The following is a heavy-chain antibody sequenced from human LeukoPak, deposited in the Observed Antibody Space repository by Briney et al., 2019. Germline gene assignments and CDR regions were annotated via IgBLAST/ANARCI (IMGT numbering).Heavy chain of an antibody. CDR2: IYSGGST. CDR1: GFTVSSNY. V-gene: IGHV3-53*01. CDR3: ASGSGSYRTPDYYMDV. D-gene: IGHD3-10*01. Sequence: GGSLRLSCAASGFTVSSNYISWVRQAPGKGLEWVSVIYSGGSTYYADSAKGRFTISRDNSKNTLYLQMNSLRAEDTAVYYCASGSGSYRTPDYYMDVWGTGTTVTVSS. J-gene: IGHJ6*03.